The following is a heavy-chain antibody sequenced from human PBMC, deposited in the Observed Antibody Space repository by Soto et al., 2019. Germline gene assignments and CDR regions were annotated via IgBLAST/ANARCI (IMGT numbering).Heavy chain of an antibody. V-gene: IGHV3-7*05. CDR2: IKQDGSRK. Sequence: PGGSLRLSCAASGFSFSKFWMNWVRQAPGKGLEWVANIKQDGSRKEYVDSVKGRFTISRDNANNLLYLQMSDLRAEDTALYYCTFGTSSGLRDDILFAFWGQGTLVTVSS. D-gene: IGHD6-19*01. J-gene: IGHJ4*02. CDR1: GFSFSKFW. CDR3: TFGTSSGLRDDILFAF.